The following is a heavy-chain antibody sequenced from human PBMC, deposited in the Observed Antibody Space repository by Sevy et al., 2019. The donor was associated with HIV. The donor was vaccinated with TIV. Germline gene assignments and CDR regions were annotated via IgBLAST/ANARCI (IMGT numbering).Heavy chain of an antibody. Sequence: GGSLRLSCAASGFTFSSHWMHWVRQAPGKGLVWVSRLNGDGSSASYSDFVKGRFTISRDNGKNTVYLQISSLTADDTAVYYCTRGRSGTYGWFDPWGQGTLVTVSS. CDR3: TRGRSGTYGWFDP. CDR2: LNGDGSSA. CDR1: GFTFSSHW. J-gene: IGHJ5*02. D-gene: IGHD6-19*01. V-gene: IGHV3-74*01.